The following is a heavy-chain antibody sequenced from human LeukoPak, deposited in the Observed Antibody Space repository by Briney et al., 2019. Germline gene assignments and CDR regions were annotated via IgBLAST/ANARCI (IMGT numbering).Heavy chain of an antibody. Sequence: ASVKVSCKASGYTFTGYYMHWVRQAPGQGLEWMGWINPNSGGTNYAQKLQGRVTMNRDTSISTAYMELSRLRSDDTAVYYCARVTPYYDSSGYYFGWFDPWGQGSLVTVSS. D-gene: IGHD3-22*01. CDR2: INPNSGGT. CDR3: ARVTPYYDSSGYYFGWFDP. J-gene: IGHJ5*02. CDR1: GYTFTGYY. V-gene: IGHV1-2*02.